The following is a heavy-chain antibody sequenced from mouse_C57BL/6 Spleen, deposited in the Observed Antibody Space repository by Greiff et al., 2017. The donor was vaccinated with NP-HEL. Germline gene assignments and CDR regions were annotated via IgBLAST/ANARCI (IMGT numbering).Heavy chain of an antibody. J-gene: IGHJ2*01. D-gene: IGHD2-1*01. V-gene: IGHV5-17*01. CDR3: ARAGIYYGNYDYFDY. CDR1: GFTFSDYG. CDR2: ISSGSSTI. Sequence: EVNLVESGGGLVKPGGSLKLSCAASGFTFSDYGMHWVRQAPEKGLEWVAYISSGSSTIYYADTVKGRFTISRDNAKNTPFLQMTSLRSEDTAMYYCARAGIYYGNYDYFDYWGQGTTLTVSS.